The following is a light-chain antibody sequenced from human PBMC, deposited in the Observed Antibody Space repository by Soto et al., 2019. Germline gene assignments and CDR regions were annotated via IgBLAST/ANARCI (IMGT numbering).Light chain of an antibody. J-gene: IGKJ4*01. CDR1: QNIDNS. CDR3: QQAYTFPPT. CDR2: AAS. V-gene: IGKV1D-12*01. Sequence: VQMTQSPSSVSASVGDRVTITCRASQNIDNSLVWYQQKAGKAPQLLIYAASSLQSGVPPRFSGTRSGTEFTLTVNNLQSEDFAFYYCQQAYTFPPTFGGGTKVEVK.